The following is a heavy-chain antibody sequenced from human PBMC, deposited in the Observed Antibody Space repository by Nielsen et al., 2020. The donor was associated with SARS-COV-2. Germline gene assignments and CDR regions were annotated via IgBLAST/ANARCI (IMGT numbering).Heavy chain of an antibody. CDR2: ISSSSSYI. CDR3: ARDYYDTSGYLRNYFDH. D-gene: IGHD3-22*01. CDR1: GFTFSTYE. Sequence: GGSLRLSCAASGFTFSTYEMNWVRQAPGKGLEWVSSISSSSSYIYYADSVKGRFTISRDNAKNSLYLQMNSLRAEDTAVYYCARDYYDTSGYLRNYFDHWGQGTLVTVSS. V-gene: IGHV3-21*04. J-gene: IGHJ4*02.